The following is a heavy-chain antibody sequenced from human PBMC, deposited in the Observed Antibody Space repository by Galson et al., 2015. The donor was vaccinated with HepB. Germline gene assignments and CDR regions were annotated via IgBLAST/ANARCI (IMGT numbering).Heavy chain of an antibody. Sequence: SLRLSCAAPGFTFSDYYMSWIRQAPGKGLEWVSYISSSSSYTNYADSVKGRFTISRDNAKNSLYLQMNSLRAEDTAVYYCARHNSSGFDYWGQGTLVTVSS. J-gene: IGHJ4*02. CDR1: GFTFSDYY. V-gene: IGHV3-11*03. D-gene: IGHD3-22*01. CDR2: ISSSSSYT. CDR3: ARHNSSGFDY.